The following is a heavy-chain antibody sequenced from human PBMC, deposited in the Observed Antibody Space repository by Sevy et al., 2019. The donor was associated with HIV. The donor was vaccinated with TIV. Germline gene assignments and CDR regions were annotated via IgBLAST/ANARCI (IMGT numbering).Heavy chain of an antibody. J-gene: IGHJ6*02. CDR1: GFTFSSYD. CDR3: ARALPHYYGSGSYVMNAMDV. CDR2: IGSAGDT. V-gene: IGHV3-13*01. D-gene: IGHD3-10*01. Sequence: GGSLRLSCAASGFTFSSYDMHWVRQVTGQGLEWVSAIGSAGDTYYPGSVKGRFTISRENAKNSLYLQMNSLGAGDTAVYYCARALPHYYGSGSYVMNAMDVWGQGTTVTVSS.